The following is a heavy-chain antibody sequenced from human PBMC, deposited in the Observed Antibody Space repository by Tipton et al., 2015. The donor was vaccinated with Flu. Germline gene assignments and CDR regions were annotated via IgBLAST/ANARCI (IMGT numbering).Heavy chain of an antibody. Sequence: QLVQSGAEVKKPGASVKVSCKASGYTFTSYGIRWVRRAPGQGLEWMGWISAYNGNTNYAQKLQGRVTMTTDTSTSTAYMELRSLRSDDTAVYYCARDLGGVFNDAFDIWGQGTMVTVSS. J-gene: IGHJ3*02. CDR3: ARDLGGVFNDAFDI. CDR1: GYTFTSYG. V-gene: IGHV1-18*01. D-gene: IGHD3-16*01. CDR2: ISAYNGNT.